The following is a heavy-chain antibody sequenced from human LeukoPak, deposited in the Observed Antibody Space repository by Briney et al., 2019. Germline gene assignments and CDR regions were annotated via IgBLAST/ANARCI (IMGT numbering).Heavy chain of an antibody. CDR1: GFTFSSYA. CDR2: ISGSGGST. Sequence: GGSLRLSCAASGFTFSSYAMSWVRQAPGKGLEWVSAISGSGGSTYYADSVKGRFTISRDNSKNTLYLQMNSLRAEDTAVYYCAREDDIVVVPYYMDVWGKGTTVAVSS. J-gene: IGHJ6*03. CDR3: AREDDIVVVPYYMDV. D-gene: IGHD2-2*01. V-gene: IGHV3-23*01.